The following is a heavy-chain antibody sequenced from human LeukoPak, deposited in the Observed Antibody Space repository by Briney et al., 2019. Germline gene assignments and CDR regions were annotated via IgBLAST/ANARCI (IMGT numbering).Heavy chain of an antibody. J-gene: IGHJ6*03. CDR1: GGSISSGGYY. V-gene: IGHV4-31*03. CDR3: ARVRAYYGSGSYSLDYYYYYMDV. Sequence: SQTLSLTCTVSGGSISSGGYYWSWIRQHPGKGLEWIGYIYYGGSTYYNPSLKSRVTISVDTSKNQFSLKLSSVTAADTAVYYCARVRAYYGSGSYSLDYYYYYMDVWGKGTTVTVSS. CDR2: IYYGGST. D-gene: IGHD3-10*01.